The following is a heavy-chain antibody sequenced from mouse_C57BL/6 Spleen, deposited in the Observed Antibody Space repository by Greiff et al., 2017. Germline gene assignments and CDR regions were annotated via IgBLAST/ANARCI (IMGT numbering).Heavy chain of an antibody. CDR3: TRASTIYYDYDDGTWFAY. D-gene: IGHD2-4*01. J-gene: IGHJ3*01. CDR1: GFTFSSYA. V-gene: IGHV5-9-1*02. Sequence: EVQGVESGEGLVKPGGSLKLSCAASGFTFSSYAMSWVRQTPEKRLEWVAYISSGGDYIYYADTVKGRFTISRDNARNTLYLQMSSLKSEDTAMYYCTRASTIYYDYDDGTWFAYWGQGTLVTVSA. CDR2: ISSGGDYI.